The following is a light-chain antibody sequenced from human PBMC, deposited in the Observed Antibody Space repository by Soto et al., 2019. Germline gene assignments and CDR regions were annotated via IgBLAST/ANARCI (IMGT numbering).Light chain of an antibody. CDR2: AAS. J-gene: IGKJ2*01. V-gene: IGKV1-39*01. CDR1: QSISVY. Sequence: DIPMTQSPSSLSASVGDRVTITCRASQSISVYLHWFQQKPGKAPKLLISAASSLQSGVPSRFSGSGSGTDFTLTISSLQPEDIATYYCQQSYTTPTFGQGTKLQIK. CDR3: QQSYTTPT.